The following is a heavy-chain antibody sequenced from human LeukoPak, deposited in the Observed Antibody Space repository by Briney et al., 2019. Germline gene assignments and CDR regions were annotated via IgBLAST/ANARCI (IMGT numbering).Heavy chain of an antibody. Sequence: PSETLSLTCTVSGGSISSGGYYWSWIRQLPGKGLEWIGYIYFSGSTYYDPSLKSRVTISIDTSKNQFSLKLSSVTAADTAVYYCARVPLLRRFDPWGQGTLVIVSS. CDR2: IYFSGST. V-gene: IGHV4-31*03. J-gene: IGHJ5*02. CDR1: GGSISSGGYY. CDR3: ARVPLLRRFDP.